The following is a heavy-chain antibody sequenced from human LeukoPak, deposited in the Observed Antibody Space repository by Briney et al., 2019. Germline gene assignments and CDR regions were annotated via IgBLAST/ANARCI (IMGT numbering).Heavy chain of an antibody. CDR2: INLSGGST. V-gene: IGHV1-46*01. J-gene: IGHJ4*02. D-gene: IGHD3-22*01. Sequence: ASVKVSCKASGYTFTSYYMHWVRQAPGQGLEWMGIINLSGGSTSYAQKFQGRVTMTRDTSTSTVYMELSSLRSEDTAVYYCSTAPSGYYDSSGYPGYWGQGTLVTVS. CDR1: GYTFTSYY. CDR3: STAPSGYYDSSGYPGY.